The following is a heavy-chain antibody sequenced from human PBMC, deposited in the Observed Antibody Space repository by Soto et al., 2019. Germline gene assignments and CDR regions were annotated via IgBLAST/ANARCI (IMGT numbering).Heavy chain of an antibody. V-gene: IGHV4-59*01. CDR2: IYYSGST. Sequence: SETLSLTCTVSGGSISSYYWSWIRQPPGKGLEWIGYIYYSGSTNYNPSLKSRVTISVDTSKNQFSLKLSSVTAADTAVYYCARQQQDFFDIWGQGTMVTGSS. J-gene: IGHJ3*02. CDR3: ARQQQDFFDI. D-gene: IGHD6-13*01. CDR1: GGSISSYY.